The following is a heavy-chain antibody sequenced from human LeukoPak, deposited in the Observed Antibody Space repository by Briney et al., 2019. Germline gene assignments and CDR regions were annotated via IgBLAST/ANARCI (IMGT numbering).Heavy chain of an antibody. CDR2: ISAYNGKT. J-gene: IGHJ4*02. CDR1: GYTFTSYG. Sequence: ASVKVSCKASGYTFTSYGISWVRQAPGQGLEWRGGISAYNGKTNYAKKLKGRVTMTTDTSTTTAYMELRSLGSHDTAVYYCSRDMGRYGVFDYWGQGTLVTVSS. V-gene: IGHV1-18*01. CDR3: SRDMGRYGVFDY. D-gene: IGHD3-9*01.